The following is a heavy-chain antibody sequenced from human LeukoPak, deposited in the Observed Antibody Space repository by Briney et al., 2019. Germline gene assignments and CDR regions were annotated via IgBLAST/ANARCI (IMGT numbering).Heavy chain of an antibody. J-gene: IGHJ4*02. Sequence: GGSLRLSCAASGFTFSSYWMHWVRQAPGKGLVWVSRINSDGSSTSYADSVKGRFTISRDNAKNTLYLQMNSLRAEDTAVYYCARAEYYYDSSGYVHFDYWGQGTLVSVSS. CDR3: ARAEYYYDSSGYVHFDY. CDR2: INSDGSST. D-gene: IGHD3-22*01. V-gene: IGHV3-74*01. CDR1: GFTFSSYW.